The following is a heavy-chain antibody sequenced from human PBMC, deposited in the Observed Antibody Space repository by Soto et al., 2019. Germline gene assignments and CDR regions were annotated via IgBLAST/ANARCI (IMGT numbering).Heavy chain of an antibody. CDR2: ISYDGSNK. Sequence: QVQLVESGGGVVQPGRSLRLSCAASGFTFSSYGMHWVRQAPGKGLEWVAVISYDGSNKYYAVSVKGRFTISRDNSKNTLYLQMNSLRAEDTAVYYCAKGKGYGMDVWGQGTTVTVSS. CDR3: AKGKGYGMDV. J-gene: IGHJ6*02. V-gene: IGHV3-30*18. CDR1: GFTFSSYG.